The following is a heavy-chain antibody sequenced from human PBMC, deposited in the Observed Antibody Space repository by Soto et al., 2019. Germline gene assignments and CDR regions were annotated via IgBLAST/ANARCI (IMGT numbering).Heavy chain of an antibody. CDR3: ARLVYDSSGYRPG. CDR2: IYYSGST. V-gene: IGHV4-39*01. D-gene: IGHD3-22*01. Sequence: SETLSLSCTVSGVSISSSSYYWGWIRKPPGKGLEWIGSIYYSGSTYYNPSLKSRVTISVDTSKNQFSLELSSVTAADTAVYYCARLVYDSSGYRPGWGQGTLVTVSS. J-gene: IGHJ4*02. CDR1: GVSISSSSYY.